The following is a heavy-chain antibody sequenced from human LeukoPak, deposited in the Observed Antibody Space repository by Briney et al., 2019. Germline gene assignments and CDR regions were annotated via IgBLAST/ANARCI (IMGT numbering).Heavy chain of an antibody. Sequence: GGSLRLSCAASGSTFNDYGMSWVRQAPGKGLEWVSGISPSGGITYYTDSVKGRFTISRDNSKNTVSLQMNSLRGDDTAVYYCAKDDAWGRYKDWGQGTLVTVSS. CDR3: AKDDAWGRYKD. V-gene: IGHV3-23*01. D-gene: IGHD3-16*01. J-gene: IGHJ1*01. CDR1: GSTFNDYG. CDR2: ISPSGGIT.